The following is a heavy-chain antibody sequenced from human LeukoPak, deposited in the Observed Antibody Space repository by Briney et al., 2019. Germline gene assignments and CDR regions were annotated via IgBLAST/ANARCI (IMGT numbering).Heavy chain of an antibody. D-gene: IGHD3-3*01. Sequence: SETLSLTCTVSGGTISSYYWSWIRQPAGKGLEWIGRIYTSGSPIYDPFRKSRVTMSVDTSKTQFSLKLSSVTAADTAVYYCARIWSGYYTGDIRGFWFDPWGQGTLVTVSS. CDR3: ARIWSGYYTGDIRGFWFDP. CDR2: IYTSGSP. J-gene: IGHJ5*02. V-gene: IGHV4-4*07. CDR1: GGTISSYY.